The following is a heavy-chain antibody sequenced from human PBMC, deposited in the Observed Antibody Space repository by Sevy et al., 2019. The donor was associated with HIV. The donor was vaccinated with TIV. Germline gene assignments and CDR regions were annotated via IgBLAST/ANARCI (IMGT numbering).Heavy chain of an antibody. CDR3: ARSRVITGTFDY. CDR1: GGSISGYY. CDR2: ISYSGST. D-gene: IGHD1-20*01. J-gene: IGHJ4*02. Sequence: SETLSLTCTVSGGSISGYYWSWIRQPPGKALEWIGYISYSGSTNYNPSLKSRVTISVDTSKNEFSLKLSSVTAADTAVYYCARSRVITGTFDYWGQGTLVTVSS. V-gene: IGHV4-59*01.